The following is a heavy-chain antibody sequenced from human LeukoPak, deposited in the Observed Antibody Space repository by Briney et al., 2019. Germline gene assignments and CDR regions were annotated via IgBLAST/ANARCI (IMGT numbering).Heavy chain of an antibody. CDR3: ARRTVGYCTNGVCYTGNFDY. D-gene: IGHD2-8*01. CDR1: GGSFSGFY. Sequence: SETLSLTCAVYGGSFSGFYWSWISQPPGKGRGWVGEINLSVGTNYNPSLKSRVTISVDTSKNQFSLKLSSVTAADTAVYYCARRTVGYCTNGVCYTGNFDYWGQGTLVTVSS. CDR2: INLSVGT. V-gene: IGHV4-34*01. J-gene: IGHJ4*02.